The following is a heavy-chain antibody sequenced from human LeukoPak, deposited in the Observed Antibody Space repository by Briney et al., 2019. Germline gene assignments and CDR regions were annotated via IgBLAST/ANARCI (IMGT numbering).Heavy chain of an antibody. CDR2: ISGGGGNT. J-gene: IGHJ3*02. Sequence: GRALRLSCAASGFTFSSYGMHWVRQAPGKGLEWVSAISGGGGNTYYADSVKGRFTVSRDNSKNTLYLQMNSLRAEDTAAYYCGKNRYSGSLSPFDIWGQGTMVTVS. D-gene: IGHD1-26*01. CDR1: GFTFSSYG. V-gene: IGHV3-23*01. CDR3: GKNRYSGSLSPFDI.